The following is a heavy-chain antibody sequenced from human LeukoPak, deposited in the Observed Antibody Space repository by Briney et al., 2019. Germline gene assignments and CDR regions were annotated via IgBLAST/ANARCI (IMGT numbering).Heavy chain of an antibody. J-gene: IGHJ3*02. V-gene: IGHV3-15*01. Sequence: PGGSLRLSXAASGFTFSNAWMSWVRQAPGKGLEWVGRIKSKTDGGTTDYAAPVKGRFTISRDDSNNTLYLQMNSLKTEDTAVYYCTTDSHKLYYDILTGYYYASDIWGQGTMVTVSS. D-gene: IGHD3-9*01. CDR1: GFTFSNAW. CDR3: TTDSHKLYYDILTGYYYASDI. CDR2: IKSKTDGGTT.